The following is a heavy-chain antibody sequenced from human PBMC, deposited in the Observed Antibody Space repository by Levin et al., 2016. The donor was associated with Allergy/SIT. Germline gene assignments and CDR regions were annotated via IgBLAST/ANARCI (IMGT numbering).Heavy chain of an antibody. D-gene: IGHD2-2*01. J-gene: IGHJ2*01. CDR2: INHSGST. CDR3: ARAPLDIVVVPAAPKDDWYFDL. Sequence: SETLSLTCAVYGGSFSGYYWSWIRQPPGKGLEWIGEINHSGSTNYNPSLKSRVTISVDTSKNQFSLKLSSVTAADTAVYYCARAPLDIVVVPAAPKDDWYFDLWGRGTLVTVSS. V-gene: IGHV4-34*01. CDR1: GGSFSGYY.